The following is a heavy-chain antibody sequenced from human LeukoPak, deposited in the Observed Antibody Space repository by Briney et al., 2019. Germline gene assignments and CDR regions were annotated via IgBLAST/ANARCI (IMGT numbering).Heavy chain of an antibody. V-gene: IGHV1-69*05. D-gene: IGHD6-13*01. J-gene: IGHJ6*03. CDR2: IIPIFGTA. Sequence: SVKVSCKASGGTFSSYAISWVRQAPGQGLEWMGGIIPIFGTANYAQKFQGRVTITTDESTSTAYMELSSLRSEDTAVYYCARGSSSWSRGIYYYFDLDVWGRGTGVSV. CDR1: GGTFSSYA. CDR3: ARGSSSWSRGIYYYFDLDV.